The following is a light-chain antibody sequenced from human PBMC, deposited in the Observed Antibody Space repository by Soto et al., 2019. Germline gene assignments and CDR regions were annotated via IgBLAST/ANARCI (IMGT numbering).Light chain of an antibody. J-gene: IGKJ1*01. V-gene: IGKV3-20*01. CDR2: GAS. Sequence: EIVLTQSPGTLSLSPGERATLSCRASQSVSSSYLAWYQQKPGQAPRLLIYGASSSATGIPDRFSGSGSGTDFTLTISILEPEDFAVYYFKQYGSSPMTFGQGTKVEIK. CDR1: QSVSSSY. CDR3: KQYGSSPMT.